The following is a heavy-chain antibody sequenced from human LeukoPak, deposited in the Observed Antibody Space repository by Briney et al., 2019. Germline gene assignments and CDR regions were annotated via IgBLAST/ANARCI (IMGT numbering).Heavy chain of an antibody. D-gene: IGHD2-2*01. J-gene: IGHJ6*02. CDR1: GYSFTGYW. CDR3: ARRDGYCSSTSCYADYYYGMDV. Sequence: GESLQISCKGSGYSFTGYWIGWVRQMPGKGLEWMGIIYPGDSDTRYSPSFQGQVTISADKSISTAYLRWSSLKASDTAMYYCARRDGYCSSTSCYADYYYGMDVWGQGTTVTVSS. V-gene: IGHV5-51*01. CDR2: IYPGDSDT.